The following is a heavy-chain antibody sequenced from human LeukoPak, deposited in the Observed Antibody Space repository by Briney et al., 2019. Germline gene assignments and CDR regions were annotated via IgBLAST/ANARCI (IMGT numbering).Heavy chain of an antibody. CDR2: INEDGGGK. Sequence: GGSLRLSCTASGFTFSSNWMTWVRQAPGKGLEWVANINEDGGGKYYVESVKGRFTISRDNARNSVHLELSNLRAEDTAVYYCATRRCSIAACRASSYRCFDFWGKGTTVIVPS. CDR1: GFTFSSNW. CDR3: ATRRCSIAACRASSYRCFDF. D-gene: IGHD2-2*01. V-gene: IGHV3-7*01. J-gene: IGHJ6*04.